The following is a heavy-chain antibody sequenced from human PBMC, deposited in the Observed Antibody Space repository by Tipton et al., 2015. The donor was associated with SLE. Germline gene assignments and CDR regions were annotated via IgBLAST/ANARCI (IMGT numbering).Heavy chain of an antibody. Sequence: TLSLTCTVSGGSISSHYWSWIRQPPGQGLEWIGYIYYSGSTNYNPSLKSRVTISVDTSKNQFSLKLSSVTAADTAVYYCAREVNWGIDYWGQGTVVTVSS. D-gene: IGHD7-27*01. CDR3: AREVNWGIDY. J-gene: IGHJ4*02. CDR2: IYYSGST. V-gene: IGHV4-59*11. CDR1: GGSISSHY.